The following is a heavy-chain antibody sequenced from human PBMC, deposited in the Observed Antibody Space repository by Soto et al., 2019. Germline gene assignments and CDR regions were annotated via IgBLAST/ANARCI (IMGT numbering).Heavy chain of an antibody. CDR1: GFTFSNYA. J-gene: IGHJ4*02. V-gene: IGHV3-30-3*01. Sequence: ESGGGVVQPEKSLRLSCAASGFTFSNYAMHWVRQAPGKGLEWVAVISFDGSNKDCADTVKGRFTISRDNSKNTLYLQMNSLRAEDTAVYYCARGVPMVRGVTGSDYWGQGTLVTVSS. D-gene: IGHD3-10*01. CDR2: ISFDGSNK. CDR3: ARGVPMVRGVTGSDY.